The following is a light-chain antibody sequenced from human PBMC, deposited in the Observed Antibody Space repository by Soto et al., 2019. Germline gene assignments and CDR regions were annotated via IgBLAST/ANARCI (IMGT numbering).Light chain of an antibody. Sequence: AIRMTQSPSSFSASTGDRVTITCRASQGISSYLDWYQQRPGKAPKLLIYAASSLQSGVPSRFSGRVPGTDFTLTVSSQQSEDFSTYYCQQYYSYPPYTFGQGTKLEIK. V-gene: IGKV1-8*01. J-gene: IGKJ2*01. CDR1: QGISSY. CDR3: QQYYSYPPYT. CDR2: AAS.